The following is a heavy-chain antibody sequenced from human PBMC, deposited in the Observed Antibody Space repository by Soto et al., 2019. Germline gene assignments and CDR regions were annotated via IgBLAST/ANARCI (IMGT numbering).Heavy chain of an antibody. V-gene: IGHV4-31*03. D-gene: IGHD5-18*01. CDR3: ARGYSYGPARGWWFDP. CDR2: IYYSGST. J-gene: IGHJ5*02. Sequence: QVQLQESGPGLVKPSQTLSLTCTVSGGSISSGGYYWSWIRQHPGKGLEWIGYIYYSGSTYYNPSLKRRVTISVDTSKNQFYLKLSSVTAADTAVYYCARGYSYGPARGWWFDPWGQGTLVTVSS. CDR1: GGSISSGGYY.